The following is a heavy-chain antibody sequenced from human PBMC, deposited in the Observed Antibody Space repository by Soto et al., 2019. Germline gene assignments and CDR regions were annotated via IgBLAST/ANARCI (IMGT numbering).Heavy chain of an antibody. J-gene: IGHJ4*02. Sequence: FETLSLTLSVSGGCMIYECGPWIRRPPGKGLESIGYIYYSGKTDYDPSLQSRVSISIDTSRKQFSLNLSSVPAADTAMHYCARSYLGGNFDSWSQGTLVTVPS. V-gene: IGHV4-59*01. CDR2: IYYSGKT. D-gene: IGHD2-15*01. CDR1: GGCMIYEC. CDR3: ARSYLGGNFDS.